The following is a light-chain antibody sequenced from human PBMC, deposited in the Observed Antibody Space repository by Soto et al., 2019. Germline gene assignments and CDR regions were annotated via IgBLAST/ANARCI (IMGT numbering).Light chain of an antibody. CDR1: SSNIGANYD. Sequence: QSVLTQPPSVSGAPGQRLTISCTGTSSNIGANYDVHWYQRTPGTAPKLLIYANSLRPSGVPERFSGSKSGTSASLAIAGLQSEDEADYFCQSYDASLSGAVFGGGTKVTVL. CDR2: ANS. V-gene: IGLV1-40*01. CDR3: QSYDASLSGAV. J-gene: IGLJ2*01.